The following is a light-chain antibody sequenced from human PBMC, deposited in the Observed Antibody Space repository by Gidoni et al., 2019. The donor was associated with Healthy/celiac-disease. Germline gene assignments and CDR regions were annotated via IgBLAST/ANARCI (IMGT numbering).Light chain of an antibody. CDR3: QQRSNWPRTWT. CDR2: DAS. Sequence: EIVLTQSPATLSLSPGERATLSCRASQSVSSYLAWYQQKPGQAPRLLIYDASNRATGIPARFSGSRSGTDFTLTISSLEPEDFAVYYCQQRSNWPRTWTFGQGTKVEIK. J-gene: IGKJ1*01. V-gene: IGKV3-11*01. CDR1: QSVSSY.